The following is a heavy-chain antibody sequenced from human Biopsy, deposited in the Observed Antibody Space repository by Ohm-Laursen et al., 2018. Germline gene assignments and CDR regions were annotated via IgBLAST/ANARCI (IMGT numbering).Heavy chain of an antibody. V-gene: IGHV4-59*01. D-gene: IGHD4-23*01. CDR1: GGSISSDY. J-gene: IGHJ3*02. CDR2: IYYSGIT. CDR3: ARGQDYGGNKAFDI. Sequence: TLSLTCTVSGGSISSDYWSWIRQTPGKGLEWIGYIYYSGITNYNPSLKSRLTISIDTSKNQFSLKLNSMTTADTAVYYCARGQDYGGNKAFDIWGQGTKVTVSP.